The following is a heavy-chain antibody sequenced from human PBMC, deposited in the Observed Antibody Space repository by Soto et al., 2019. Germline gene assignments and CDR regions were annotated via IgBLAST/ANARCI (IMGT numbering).Heavy chain of an antibody. Sequence: EVQLLESGGGLVQPGGSLTLSCAASGFRFRDYTMSWVRQAPGKVLESISVILSNYNTYYTDSVRGQFTISRDSSKNMLYLEMNSLRAEDTAVYYCARRVNGYFDYWGQGARVTVSS. CDR3: ARRVNGYFDY. CDR2: ILSNYNT. J-gene: IGHJ4*02. CDR1: GFRFRDYT. V-gene: IGHV3-23*05. D-gene: IGHD2-8*01.